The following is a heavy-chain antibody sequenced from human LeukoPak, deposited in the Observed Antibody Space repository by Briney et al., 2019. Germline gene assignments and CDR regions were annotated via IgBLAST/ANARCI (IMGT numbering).Heavy chain of an antibody. CDR1: GGSFSGYY. V-gene: IGHV4-34*01. CDR3: ARNGDGLLWFGEFYY. CDR2: INHSGST. Sequence: SETLSLTCAVYGGSFSGYYWSWIRQPPGKGLEWIGEINHSGSTNYNPSLKSRVTISVDTSKNQFSLKLSSVTAADTAVYYCARNGDGLLWFGEFYYWGQGTLVTASS. D-gene: IGHD3-10*01. J-gene: IGHJ4*02.